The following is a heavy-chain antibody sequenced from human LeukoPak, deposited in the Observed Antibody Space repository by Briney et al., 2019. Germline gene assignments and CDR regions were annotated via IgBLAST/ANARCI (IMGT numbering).Heavy chain of an antibody. CDR1: GGSFSGYY. Sequence: PSETLSLTCAVYGGSFSGYYWSWIRQPPGKGLEWIGEINHSGSTNYNPSLKSRVTISVDTSKNQFSLKLSSVTDTDTAVYYCARGRWSSNTWGQVTLVTVSS. CDR3: ARGRWSSNT. J-gene: IGHJ5*02. D-gene: IGHD6-13*01. V-gene: IGHV4-34*01. CDR2: INHSGST.